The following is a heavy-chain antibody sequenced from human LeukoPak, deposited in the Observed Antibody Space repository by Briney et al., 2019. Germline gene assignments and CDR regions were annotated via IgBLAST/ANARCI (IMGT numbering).Heavy chain of an antibody. CDR3: ARGFRSAMLFDP. Sequence: SETLSLTCTVSGGSISSYYRSWIRQPAGKGLEWIGRIYTSGSTNYNPSLKSRVTMSVDTSKNQFSLKLSSVTAADTAVYYCARGFRSAMLFDPWGQGTLVTVSS. D-gene: IGHD3-3*01. CDR1: GGSISSYY. V-gene: IGHV4-4*07. CDR2: IYTSGST. J-gene: IGHJ5*02.